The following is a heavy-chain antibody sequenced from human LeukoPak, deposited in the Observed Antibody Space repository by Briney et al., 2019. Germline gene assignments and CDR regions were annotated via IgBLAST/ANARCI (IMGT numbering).Heavy chain of an antibody. V-gene: IGHV5-51*01. CDR3: ARRRFLHNPGEGLDY. CDR2: IYPGDSDT. CDR1: GYSFTSYW. D-gene: IGHD1-14*01. Sequence: GESLKICCKGSGYSFTSYWIGWVRQMPGKGLEWMGIIYPGDSDTRYSPSFQGQVTISADKSISTAYLQWSSLKASDTAMYYCARRRFLHNPGEGLDYWGQGTLVTVSS. J-gene: IGHJ4*02.